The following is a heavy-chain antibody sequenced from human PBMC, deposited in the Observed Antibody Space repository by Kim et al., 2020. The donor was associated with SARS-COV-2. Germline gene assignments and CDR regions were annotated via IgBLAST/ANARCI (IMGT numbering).Heavy chain of an antibody. V-gene: IGHV1-3*01. D-gene: IGHD3-22*01. J-gene: IGHJ6*02. Sequence: FQGRVTITRDTSASTAYMELSSLRSEDTAVYYCARGLIVTKNYYYYGMDVWGQGTTVTVSS. CDR3: ARGLIVTKNYYYYGMDV.